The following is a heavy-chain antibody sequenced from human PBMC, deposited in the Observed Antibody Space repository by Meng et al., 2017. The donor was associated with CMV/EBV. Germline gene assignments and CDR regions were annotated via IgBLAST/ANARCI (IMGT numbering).Heavy chain of an antibody. V-gene: IGHV4-59*01. D-gene: IGHD3-22*01. Sequence: SETLSLTCTVSGGSISSYYWSWIRQPPGKGLEWIGYIYYSGSTNYNPSLKSRVTISVDTSKNQFSLKLSSVTAADTAVYYCARDMGGYYYDSSGYSHDAFDLWGQGPMVPFS. CDR2: IYYSGST. CDR1: GGSISSYY. CDR3: ARDMGGYYYDSSGYSHDAFDL. J-gene: IGHJ3*01.